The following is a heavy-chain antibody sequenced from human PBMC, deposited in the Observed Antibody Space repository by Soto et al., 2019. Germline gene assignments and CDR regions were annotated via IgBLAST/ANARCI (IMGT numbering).Heavy chain of an antibody. Sequence: GVSLRLSCAASGFKFSSYWMSWVRQAPGKGLEWVANMNQDGSEKNYLDSVKGRFTVSRDNAKNSLYLQMSSLRAEDAAVYYCVRDQGYSTFDYRGQGILVTVSS. CDR3: VRDQGYSTFDY. J-gene: IGHJ4*02. V-gene: IGHV3-7*03. D-gene: IGHD2-15*01. CDR2: MNQDGSEK. CDR1: GFKFSSYW.